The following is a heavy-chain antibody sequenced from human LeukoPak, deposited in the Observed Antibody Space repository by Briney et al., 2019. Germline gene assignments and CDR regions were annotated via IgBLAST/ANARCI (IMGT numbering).Heavy chain of an antibody. CDR1: GGSISSGNYY. J-gene: IGHJ4*02. V-gene: IGHV4-30-4*01. D-gene: IGHD5-24*01. CDR3: ARGRDGYRDY. Sequence: SQTLSLTCTVSGGSISSGNYYWSWIRQPPGKGLEWIGYIYYSGSTNYNPSLKSRVTISVDTSKNQFSLKLSSVTAADTAVYYCARGRDGYRDYWGQGTLVTVSS. CDR2: IYYSGST.